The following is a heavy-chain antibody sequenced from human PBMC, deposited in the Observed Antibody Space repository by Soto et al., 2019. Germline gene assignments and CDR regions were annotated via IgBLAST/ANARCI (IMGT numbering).Heavy chain of an antibody. V-gene: IGHV1-69*13. D-gene: IGHD2-2*01. CDR1: GGTFSSYA. CDR2: IIPIFGTA. Sequence: SVKVSCEASGGTFSSYAISWVRQAPGQGLEWMGGIIPIFGTANYAQKFQGRVTITADESTSTAYMELSSLRSEDTAVYYCARGGRGCSSTSCYINYYYYYGMDVWGQGTTVTVS. J-gene: IGHJ6*02. CDR3: ARGGRGCSSTSCYINYYYYYGMDV.